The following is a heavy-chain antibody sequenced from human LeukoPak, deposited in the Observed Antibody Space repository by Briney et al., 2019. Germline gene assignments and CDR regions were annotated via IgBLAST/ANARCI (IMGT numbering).Heavy chain of an antibody. CDR3: AGVGGWLQMIPDY. Sequence: SETLSLTCTVSGGSISSSSYYWGWIRQPPGKGLEWIGSIYYSGSTYYNPSLKSRVTISVDTSKNQFSLKLSFVTAADTAVYYCAGVGGWLQMIPDYWGQGTLVTVSS. D-gene: IGHD5-24*01. J-gene: IGHJ4*02. CDR1: GGSISSSSYY. V-gene: IGHV4-39*01. CDR2: IYYSGST.